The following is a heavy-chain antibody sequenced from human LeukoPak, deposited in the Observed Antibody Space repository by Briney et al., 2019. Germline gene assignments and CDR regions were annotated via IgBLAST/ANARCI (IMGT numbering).Heavy chain of an antibody. D-gene: IGHD6-13*01. J-gene: IGHJ4*02. Sequence: HPGGSLRLSCAASGFTFSSYAMSWVRQAPGKGLEWVSAISGSGGSTYYADSVKGRFTISRDNSKNTLYLQMNSLRAEDTAVYYCAKDPVGVAAGSSLFDYWGQGTLVTVSS. CDR1: GFTFSSYA. CDR2: ISGSGGST. CDR3: AKDPVGVAAGSSLFDY. V-gene: IGHV3-23*01.